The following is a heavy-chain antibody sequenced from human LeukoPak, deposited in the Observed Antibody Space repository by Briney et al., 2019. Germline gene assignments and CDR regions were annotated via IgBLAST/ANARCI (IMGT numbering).Heavy chain of an antibody. J-gene: IGHJ6*02. Sequence: PGGSLRLSCAASGFTFSSYLMHWVRQAPGKGLVWVSRINSDGSSTSYADSVKGRFTISRDNAKNTLYLQMNSLRAEDTAVYYCARDHLGGWPTYYYYGMGVWGQGTTVTVSS. CDR1: GFTFSSYL. D-gene: IGHD6-19*01. V-gene: IGHV3-74*01. CDR3: ARDHLGGWPTYYYYGMGV. CDR2: INSDGSST.